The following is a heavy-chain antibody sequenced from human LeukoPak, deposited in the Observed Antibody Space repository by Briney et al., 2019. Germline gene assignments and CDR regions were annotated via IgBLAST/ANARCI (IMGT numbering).Heavy chain of an antibody. CDR3: ASRSGYFDC. D-gene: IGHD3-3*01. J-gene: IGHJ4*02. V-gene: IGHV3-7*01. Sequence: GGSLRLSCAASGFTFSDYWMTWVHQAPGKGLEWVANIKQDGSEKYYVDSVKGRFTISRDNAKNSLYLQMNSLRAEDTAVYYCASRSGYFDCWGQGTLVTVSS. CDR2: IKQDGSEK. CDR1: GFTFSDYW.